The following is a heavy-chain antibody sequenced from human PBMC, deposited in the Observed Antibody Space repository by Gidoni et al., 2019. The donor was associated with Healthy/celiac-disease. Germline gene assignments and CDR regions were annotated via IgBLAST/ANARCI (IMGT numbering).Heavy chain of an antibody. J-gene: IGHJ4*02. CDR3: ARLLGRFRDYYFDY. Sequence: EVQLLESGGGLVQPGGSLRLSCSASGFTFSSYAMSWVRQAPGKGLEWVSAISGSGGSTYYADSVKGRFTISRDNSKNTLYLQMNSLRAEDTAVYYCARLLGRFRDYYFDYWGQGTLVTVSS. CDR1: GFTFSSYA. CDR2: ISGSGGST. D-gene: IGHD3-16*01. V-gene: IGHV3-23*01.